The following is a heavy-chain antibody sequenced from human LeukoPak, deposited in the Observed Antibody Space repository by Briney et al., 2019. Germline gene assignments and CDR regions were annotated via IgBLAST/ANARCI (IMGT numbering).Heavy chain of an antibody. CDR3: ARETAMVTGYFDY. Sequence: SETLSLTCAVYGGSFSGYYWSWIRQPPGKGLGWIGEINHSGSTNYNPSLKSRVTISVDTSKNQFSLKLSSVTAADTAVYYCARETAMVTGYFDYWGQGTLVTVSS. J-gene: IGHJ4*02. D-gene: IGHD5-18*01. CDR1: GGSFSGYY. CDR2: INHSGST. V-gene: IGHV4-34*01.